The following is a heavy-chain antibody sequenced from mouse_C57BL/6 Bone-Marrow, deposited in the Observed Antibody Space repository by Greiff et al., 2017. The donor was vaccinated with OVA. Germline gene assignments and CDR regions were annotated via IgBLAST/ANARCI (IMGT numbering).Heavy chain of an antibody. J-gene: IGHJ3*01. CDR2: INPDSSTI. CDR3: ASRLRGGTWFAY. V-gene: IGHV4-1*01. D-gene: IGHD2-4*01. CDR1: GVDFSRYW. Sequence: AAGGVDFSRYWMSWVRRAPGKGLEWIGEINPDSSTINYAPSLKDKFIISRDNAKNTLYLQMSKVRSEDTALYYCASRLRGGTWFAYWGQGTLVTVSA.